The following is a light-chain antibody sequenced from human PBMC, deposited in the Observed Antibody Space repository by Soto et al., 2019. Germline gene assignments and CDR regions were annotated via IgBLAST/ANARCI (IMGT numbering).Light chain of an antibody. CDR2: GAS. J-gene: IGKJ1*01. CDR1: QSVSGNF. V-gene: IGKV3-20*01. Sequence: EIVLTKPPGTLSLSPGERATLSCWASQSVSGNFLAWYQVKPGQAPRLVVYGASTRASGFPDRFSGSGSGTDFTLTISRLEPEDLAMHYRQVYKFSPWTVGLGTQV. CDR3: QVYKFSPWT.